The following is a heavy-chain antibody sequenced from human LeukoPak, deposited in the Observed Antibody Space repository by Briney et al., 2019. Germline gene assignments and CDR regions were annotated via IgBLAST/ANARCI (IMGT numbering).Heavy chain of an antibody. D-gene: IGHD1-26*01. V-gene: IGHV4-59*01. CDR2: IYYSGST. CDR3: AVGAARYYFDY. Sequence: PSETLSLTCTVSGGSISSYYWSWIRQPPGKGLEWIGYIYYSGSTNYNPSLKSRVTISVDTSKNQFSLKLSSVTAADTAVYYCAVGAARYYFDYWGQGTLVTVSS. J-gene: IGHJ4*02. CDR1: GGSISSYY.